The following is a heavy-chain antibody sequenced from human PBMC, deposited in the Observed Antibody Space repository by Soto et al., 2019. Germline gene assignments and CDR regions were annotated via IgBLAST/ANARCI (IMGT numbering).Heavy chain of an antibody. Sequence: XPVKVSCTPSGYPFNTYGINWVRQAPGQGLELMGWISAYDGKTTYAEKFQGRVTLTTDTSTSTAYMELRSLKSDDTAIYYCARDTHEFWTSYWFDPWGQGTPVTVSS. D-gene: IGHD3-3*01. CDR1: GYPFNTYG. J-gene: IGHJ5*02. V-gene: IGHV1-18*01. CDR3: ARDTHEFWTSYWFDP. CDR2: ISAYDGKT.